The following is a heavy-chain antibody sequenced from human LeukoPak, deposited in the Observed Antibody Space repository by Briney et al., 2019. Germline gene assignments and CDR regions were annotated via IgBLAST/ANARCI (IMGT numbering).Heavy chain of an antibody. CDR2: IYSGGST. Sequence: GGSLRLSCAASGFTVSSNYMCWVRQAPGKGLEWVSVIYSGGSTYYADSVKGRFTISRHNSKNTLYLQMNSLRAEDTAVYYCARGTSYGRRYFDYWGQGTLVTVSS. CDR1: GFTVSSNY. CDR3: ARGTSYGRRYFDY. D-gene: IGHD5-18*01. J-gene: IGHJ4*02. V-gene: IGHV3-53*04.